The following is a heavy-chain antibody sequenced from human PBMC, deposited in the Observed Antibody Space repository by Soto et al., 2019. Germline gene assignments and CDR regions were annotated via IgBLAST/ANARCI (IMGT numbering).Heavy chain of an antibody. V-gene: IGHV1-2*02. CDR2: INPNSGGT. Sequence: ASVKVSCKASGYTFTGYYMHWVRQAPGQGLEWMGWINPNSGGTNYAQKFQGMFTMTRDRSISTAYMGLSRLRSDDTAVYYCAPALIGWFDPWGQGTLVTVSS. D-gene: IGHD3-16*01. CDR1: GYTFTGYY. CDR3: APALIGWFDP. J-gene: IGHJ5*02.